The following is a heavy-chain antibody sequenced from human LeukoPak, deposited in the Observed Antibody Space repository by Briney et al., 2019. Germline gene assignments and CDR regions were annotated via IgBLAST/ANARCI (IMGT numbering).Heavy chain of an antibody. CDR3: ARDLNYYDSSGYYYFFDY. D-gene: IGHD3-22*01. CDR2: IIPIFGTA. V-gene: IGHV1-69*13. Sequence: GASVKVSCEASGGTFSSYAISWVRQAPGQGLEWMGGIIPIFGTANYAQKFQGRVTITADESTSTAYMELSSLRSEDTAVYYCARDLNYYDSSGYYYFFDYWGQGTLVTVSS. CDR1: GGTFSSYA. J-gene: IGHJ4*02.